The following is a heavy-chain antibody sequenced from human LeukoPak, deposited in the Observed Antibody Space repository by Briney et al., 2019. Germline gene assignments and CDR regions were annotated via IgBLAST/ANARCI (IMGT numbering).Heavy chain of an antibody. V-gene: IGHV1-69*05. CDR2: IIPIFGTA. J-gene: IGHJ4*02. D-gene: IGHD3-10*01. CDR1: GGTFSSYA. CDR3: AKDSHPGSGSYYKGNFDY. Sequence: GASVKVSCKASGGTFSSYAISWVRQAPGQGLEWMGGIIPIFGTANYAQKFQGRVTITTDESTSTAYMELSSLRSEDTALYYCAKDSHPGSGSYYKGNFDYWGQGTLVTVSS.